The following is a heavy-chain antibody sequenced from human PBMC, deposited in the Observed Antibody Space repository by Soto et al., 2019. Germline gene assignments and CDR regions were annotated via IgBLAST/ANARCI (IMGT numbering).Heavy chain of an antibody. CDR3: ARTYCTTTACQAHGIDV. Sequence: PSETLSLTCSVSGASIRSYYWHWIRQPPGKGLEWIGYVYTSDYTRYSSSLKSRVTISVDTSKSQFYLRLNSVTAADTAVYFCARTYCTTTACQAHGIDVWGQGTTVTVSS. CDR1: GASIRSYY. D-gene: IGHD4-4*01. J-gene: IGHJ6*02. CDR2: VYTSDYT. V-gene: IGHV4-59*01.